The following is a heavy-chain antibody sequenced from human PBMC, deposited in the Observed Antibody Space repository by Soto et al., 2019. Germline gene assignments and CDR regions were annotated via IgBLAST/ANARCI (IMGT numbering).Heavy chain of an antibody. CDR3: ARSQGSSTSLEIYYYYYYGMDV. CDR1: GGTFSSYA. D-gene: IGHD2-2*01. CDR2: IIPISDTT. Sequence: QVQLVQSGAEVKKPGSSVKVSYKASGGTFSSYAISWVRQAPGQGLEWMGGIIPISDTTTYAQKFQGRVTITADESTSTAYMELSSLRSEDTAVYYCARSQGSSTSLEIYYYYYYGMDVWGQGTTVTVSS. J-gene: IGHJ6*02. V-gene: IGHV1-69*01.